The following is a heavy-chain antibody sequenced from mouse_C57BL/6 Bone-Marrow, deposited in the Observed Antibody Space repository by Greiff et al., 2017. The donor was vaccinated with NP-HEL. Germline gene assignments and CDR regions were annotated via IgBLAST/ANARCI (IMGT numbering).Heavy chain of an antibody. Sequence: EVQRVESGEGLVKPGGSLKLSCAASGFTFSSYAMSWVRQTPEKRLEWVAYISSGGDYIYYADTVKGRFTISRDNARNTLYLQMSSLKSEDTAMYYCTRIPSNYYGRNWYFDYWGQGTTLTVSS. V-gene: IGHV5-9-1*02. J-gene: IGHJ2*01. CDR2: ISSGGDYI. CDR3: TRIPSNYYGRNWYFDY. D-gene: IGHD1-1*01. CDR1: GFTFSSYA.